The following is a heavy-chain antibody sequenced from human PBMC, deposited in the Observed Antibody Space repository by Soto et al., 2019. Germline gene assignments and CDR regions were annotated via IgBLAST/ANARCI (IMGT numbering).Heavy chain of an antibody. J-gene: IGHJ3*02. CDR2: ISYDGSNK. V-gene: IGHV3-30-3*01. CDR1: GFTFSSYA. CDR3: ARDPRIQLWLDWGNDAFDI. Sequence: QVQLVESGGGVVQPGRSLRLSCAASGFTFSSYAMHWVRQAPGKGLEWVAVISYDGSNKYYADSVKGRVTISRDNSKNTLYLQMNSLGADDTAVYYCARDPRIQLWLDWGNDAFDIWGQGTMVTVSS. D-gene: IGHD5-18*01.